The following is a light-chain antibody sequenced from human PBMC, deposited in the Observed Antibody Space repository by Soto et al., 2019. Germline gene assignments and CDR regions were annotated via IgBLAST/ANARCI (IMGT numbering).Light chain of an antibody. CDR2: RAS. CDR3: QQYGTYSGT. Sequence: IQMTQSPSSLSASVGDRVTINCRASQIINTWLAWYQQKPGKASKLLLYRASNLLIGVPSRFSGSGSGTEFTLTISSLQPDDFSIYYCQQYGTYSGTFGPGTKVHL. CDR1: QIINTW. V-gene: IGKV1-5*03. J-gene: IGKJ3*01.